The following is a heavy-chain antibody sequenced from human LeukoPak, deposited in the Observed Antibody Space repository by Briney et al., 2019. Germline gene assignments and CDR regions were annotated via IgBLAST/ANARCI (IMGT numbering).Heavy chain of an antibody. CDR1: GFTFSSYS. J-gene: IGHJ4*02. D-gene: IGHD3-3*01. CDR3: ARGVGYDFWSGYLN. V-gene: IGHV3-21*01. Sequence: GGSLRLSCAASGFTFSSYSMNWVRQAPGKGLEWVSPISSSSSYIYYADSVKGRFTISRDNAKNSLYLQMNSLRAEDTAVYYCARGVGYDFWSGYLNWGQGTLVTVSS. CDR2: ISSSSSYI.